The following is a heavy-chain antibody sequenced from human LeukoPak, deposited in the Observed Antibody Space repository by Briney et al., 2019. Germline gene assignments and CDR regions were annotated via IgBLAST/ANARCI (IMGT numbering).Heavy chain of an antibody. CDR2: ISGGTT. J-gene: IGHJ4*02. Sequence: GRSLRLSCTASGFTFGDYLMNWFRQAPGKGLEWIGFISGGTTEYDASVKGRFTISIDDSTSIDYLQMNSLTTEDTAVYYCSRGSGWLSVYWGQGTLVTVSS. CDR3: SRGSGWLSVY. V-gene: IGHV3-49*03. D-gene: IGHD6-19*01. CDR1: GFTFGDYL.